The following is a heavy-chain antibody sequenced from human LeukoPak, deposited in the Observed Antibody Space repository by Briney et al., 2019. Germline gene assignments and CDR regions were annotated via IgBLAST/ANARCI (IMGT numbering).Heavy chain of an antibody. V-gene: IGHV3-30*02. D-gene: IGHD3-3*01. CDR1: GFSFNGHG. Sequence: GGSLRLSCAASGFSFNGHGMHWVRQAPGKGLEWVAFISYDGGDLNYADSVKGRFTISRDNSKNMLSLQMDSLRAEDTAVYYCAKGTNPYDFWSGYYLGYFDYWGQGTLVTVSS. CDR3: AKGTNPYDFWSGYYLGYFDY. J-gene: IGHJ4*02. CDR2: ISYDGGDL.